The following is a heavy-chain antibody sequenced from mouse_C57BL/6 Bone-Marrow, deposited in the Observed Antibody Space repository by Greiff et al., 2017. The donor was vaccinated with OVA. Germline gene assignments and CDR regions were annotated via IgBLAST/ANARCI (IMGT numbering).Heavy chain of an antibody. CDR3: AREGGLFYYCDY. CDR2: IYPGSGST. Sequence: QVQLQQPGAELVKPGASVKMSCKASGYTFTSYWITWVKQRPGQGLEWIGDIYPGSGSTNYNEKFKGKATLTADKSSSTAYMELRSLTSEDSAVYVCAREGGLFYYCDYWGQGTTLTVSS. D-gene: IGHD3-3*01. V-gene: IGHV1-55*01. J-gene: IGHJ2*01. CDR1: GYTFTSYW.